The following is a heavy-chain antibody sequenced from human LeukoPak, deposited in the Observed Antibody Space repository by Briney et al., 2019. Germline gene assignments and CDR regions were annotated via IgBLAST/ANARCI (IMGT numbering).Heavy chain of an antibody. CDR1: GFTFNSYS. J-gene: IGHJ5*02. Sequence: GGSLRLSCAASGFTFNSYSMNWVRQAPGKGLEWISYITSISNTIYYADSVKGRFTISRDNANNSLYLQMNSLRAEDTAVYYCARDTSGFGRFDTWGQGTLVTVSS. CDR2: ITSISNTI. D-gene: IGHD3-22*01. V-gene: IGHV3-48*01. CDR3: ARDTSGFGRFDT.